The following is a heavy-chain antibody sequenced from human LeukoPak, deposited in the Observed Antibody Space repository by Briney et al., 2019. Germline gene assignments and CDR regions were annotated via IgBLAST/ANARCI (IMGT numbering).Heavy chain of an antibody. J-gene: IGHJ4*02. CDR1: GFRFDFYA. CDR3: ARDFAKGSNDY. CDR2: ITSEGSQR. V-gene: IGHV3-30*01. Sequence: PGGSLRLSCEASGFRFDFYAMHWVRQAPGKGLEWVAVITSEGSQRYYADSVQGRLIISRDNSKNTMYLQMNGLRPEDTAMFYCARDFAKGSNDYWGQGTLVTVSS.